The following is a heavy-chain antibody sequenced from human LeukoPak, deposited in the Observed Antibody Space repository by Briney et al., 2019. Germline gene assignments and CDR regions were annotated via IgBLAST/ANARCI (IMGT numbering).Heavy chain of an antibody. CDR3: ARPSRVVVPAAIHAFDI. Sequence: ASVKVSCKASGGTFSSYAISWVRQAPGQGLEWMGGIIPIFGTANYAQKFQGRVTITTDESTSTAYMELSSLRSEDTAVYYCARPSRVVVPAAIHAFDIWAKGQWSPSLQ. CDR1: GGTFSSYA. J-gene: IGHJ3*02. V-gene: IGHV1-69*05. CDR2: IIPIFGTA. D-gene: IGHD2-2*01.